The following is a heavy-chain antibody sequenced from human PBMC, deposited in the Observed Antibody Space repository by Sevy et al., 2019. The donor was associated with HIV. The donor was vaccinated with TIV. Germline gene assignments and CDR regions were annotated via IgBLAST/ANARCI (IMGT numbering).Heavy chain of an antibody. CDR3: ARDPDSGLDAFDL. CDR2: IYSGGNT. Sequence: GGSLRLSCAASGFSVSAKHMNWVRQAPGRGLEWVSVIYSGGNTYYADSVKGRSTISRDDSKNKLYLQLNSRRAEDTAVYYCARDPDSGLDAFDLWGQGTMVTVSS. D-gene: IGHD5-12*01. V-gene: IGHV3-53*01. CDR1: GFSVSAKH. J-gene: IGHJ3*01.